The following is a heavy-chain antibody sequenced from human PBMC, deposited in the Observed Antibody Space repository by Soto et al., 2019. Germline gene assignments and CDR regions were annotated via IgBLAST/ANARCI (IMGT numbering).Heavy chain of an antibody. CDR2: IYYSGST. CDR3: ARGGTVVRRVTHYNWFDP. D-gene: IGHD3-10*01. Sequence: PSETLSLTCTVSGGSISSGGYYWSWIRQHPGKGLEWIGYIYYSGSTNYNPSLKSRVTISLDTSKNQFSLKLSSVTAADTAVYYCARGGTVVRRVTHYNWFDPWGQGTLVTVSS. J-gene: IGHJ5*02. CDR1: GGSISSGGYY. V-gene: IGHV4-31*03.